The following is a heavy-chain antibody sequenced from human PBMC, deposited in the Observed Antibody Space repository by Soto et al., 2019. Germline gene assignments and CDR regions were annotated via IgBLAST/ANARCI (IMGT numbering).Heavy chain of an antibody. CDR1: GGSISSDY. CDR3: ARDRRDKADEVWFDP. Sequence: SETLSLTCTVSGGSISSDYWSWVRQPPGKRLEWXGYXXFXXSXXXXXSXXXRVTISLDASKTQFSLKLRYLTTADTAVYYCARDRRDKADEVWFDPWGQGTLVTVS. CDR2: XXFXXSX. D-gene: IGHD3-9*01. J-gene: IGHJ5*02. V-gene: IGHV4-59*01.